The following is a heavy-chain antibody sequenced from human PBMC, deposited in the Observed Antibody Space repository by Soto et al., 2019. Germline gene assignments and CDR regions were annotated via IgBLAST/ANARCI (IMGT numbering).Heavy chain of an antibody. CDR2: IYNSGPT. J-gene: IGHJ5*02. Sequence: PSETLSLTCTVSGASINSYYWSWIRQPPGKGLEWIGYIYNSGPTNYNPSLKSRVSISVDTSKNQFSLKLTSATAADTAVYHCARYNWNSVVRWFDPWGQGTLVTVSS. CDR3: ARYNWNSVVRWFDP. V-gene: IGHV4-59*01. D-gene: IGHD1-7*01. CDR1: GASINSYY.